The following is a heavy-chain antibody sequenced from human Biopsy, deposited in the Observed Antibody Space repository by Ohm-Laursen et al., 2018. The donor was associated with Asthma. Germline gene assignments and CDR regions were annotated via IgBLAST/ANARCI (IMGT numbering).Heavy chain of an antibody. V-gene: IGHV1-24*01. CDR3: APDFPKDYVRYNFQF. J-gene: IGHJ4*02. D-gene: IGHD4-17*01. CDR2: HDHEEGGT. Sequence: SVKVSCKISGYSLTDLSMPWVRQAPGQGLEWMGGHDHEEGGTVNARRFQGRVTMTEDTSTDTAYMELSSLSSDDTAVYYCAPDFPKDYVRYNFQFWGQGTLVTVSS. CDR1: GYSLTDLS.